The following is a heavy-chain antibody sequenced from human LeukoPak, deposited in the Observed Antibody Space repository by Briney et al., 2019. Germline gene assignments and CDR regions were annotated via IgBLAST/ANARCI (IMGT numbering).Heavy chain of an antibody. Sequence: SETLSLTCTVSGDSISSRNYYWAWIRQPPGKGLEWIGSIYYSGSTFYNPSLKSRVTMSVDSSKNQFSLNLFSVTAADTAVYYCARVSTAVTLSFGRTASIDIWGQGTLVTVSS. CDR3: ARVSTAVTLSFGRTASIDI. CDR1: GDSISSRNYY. J-gene: IGHJ4*02. D-gene: IGHD4-23*01. V-gene: IGHV4-39*07. CDR2: IYYSGST.